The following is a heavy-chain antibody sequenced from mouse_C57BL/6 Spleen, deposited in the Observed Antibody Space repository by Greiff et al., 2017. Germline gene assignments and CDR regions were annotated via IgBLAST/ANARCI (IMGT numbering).Heavy chain of an antibody. J-gene: IGHJ3*01. V-gene: IGHV5-9-1*02. D-gene: IGHD2-4*01. CDR1: GFTFSSYA. CDR3: TREGGLRRDFAY. CDR2: ISSGGDYI. Sequence: EVMLVESGEGLVKPGGSLKLSCAASGFTFSSYAMSWVRQTPEKRLEWVAYISSGGDYIYYADTVKGRFTISRDNARNTLYLQMSSLKSEDTAMYYCTREGGLRRDFAYWGQGTLVTVSA.